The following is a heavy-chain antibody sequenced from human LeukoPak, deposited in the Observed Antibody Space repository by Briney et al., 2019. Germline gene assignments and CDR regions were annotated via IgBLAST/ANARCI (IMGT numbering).Heavy chain of an antibody. V-gene: IGHV4-38-2*02. CDR2: IYHSGST. J-gene: IGHJ3*02. CDR1: GYSISSGYY. Sequence: SETLSLTCTVSGYSISSGYYWGWIRQPPGKGLEWIGSIYHSGSTYYNPSLKSRVTISVDTSKNQFSLKLSSVTAADTDVYYCARDLLNAFDIWGQGTMVTVSS. CDR3: ARDLLNAFDI. D-gene: IGHD2/OR15-2a*01.